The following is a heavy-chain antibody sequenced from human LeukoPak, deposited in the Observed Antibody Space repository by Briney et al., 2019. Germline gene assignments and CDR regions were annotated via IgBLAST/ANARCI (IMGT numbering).Heavy chain of an antibody. CDR2: IKQEGSEK. Sequence: PGGSLRLSCATSGFTFSSYWMSWVRQAPGKGLEWVANIKQEGSEKYYVDSVKGRLTISRENAKNSLYLQMNSLRAGDTAVYYCARSYYGSGMDVWGQGTTVTVSS. J-gene: IGHJ6*02. CDR3: ARSYYGSGMDV. CDR1: GFTFSSYW. D-gene: IGHD3-10*01. V-gene: IGHV3-7*02.